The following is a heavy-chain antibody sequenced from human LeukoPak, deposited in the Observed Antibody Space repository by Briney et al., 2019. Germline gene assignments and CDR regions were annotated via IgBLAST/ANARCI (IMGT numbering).Heavy chain of an antibody. CDR1: GFTVSRNY. Sequence: GSLRRFCATSGFTVSRNYISWVRQAPGKGLEWVSLIYSGGNTYYADSVQGRFTISRDNSKNTLYLQVNSLRAEDTAVYFCARDLLTVEQGIVGALDIWGQGTMVTVSS. CDR3: ARDLLTVEQGIVGALDI. J-gene: IGHJ3*02. CDR2: IYSGGNT. V-gene: IGHV3-53*01. D-gene: IGHD1-26*01.